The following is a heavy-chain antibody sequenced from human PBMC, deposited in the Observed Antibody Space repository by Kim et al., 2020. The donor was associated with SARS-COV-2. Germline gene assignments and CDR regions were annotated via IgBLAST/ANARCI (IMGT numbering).Heavy chain of an antibody. CDR2: IYPGDSDT. CDR3: ARRRVNGLRGGGYYYMDV. J-gene: IGHJ6*03. Sequence: GESLKISCKGSGYSFTSYWIGWVRQMPGKGLEWMGIIYPGDSDTRYSPSFQGQVTISADKSISTAYLQWSSLKASDTAMYYCARRRVNGLRGGGYYYMDVWGKGATVTVSS. V-gene: IGHV5-51*01. CDR1: GYSFTSYW. D-gene: IGHD2-15*01.